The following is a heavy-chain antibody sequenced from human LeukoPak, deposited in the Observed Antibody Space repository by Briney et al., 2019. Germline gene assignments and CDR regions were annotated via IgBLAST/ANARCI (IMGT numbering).Heavy chain of an antibody. Sequence: ASVKVSCKASGYTFITYGLSWVRQAPGQGLEWMGWISAYNGNTNIAQKFQGRVTMTTDTSTSTVYMELRSLRSDDTAVYYCARNGDPGALDIWGQGTMVTVSS. CDR1: GYTFITYG. D-gene: IGHD4-17*01. J-gene: IGHJ3*02. CDR2: ISAYNGNT. CDR3: ARNGDPGALDI. V-gene: IGHV1-18*01.